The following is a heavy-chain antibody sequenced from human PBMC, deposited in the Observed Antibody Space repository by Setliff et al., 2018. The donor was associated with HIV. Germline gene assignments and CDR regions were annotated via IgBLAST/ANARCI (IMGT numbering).Heavy chain of an antibody. V-gene: IGHV3-23*01. CDR2: ISGGGGST. D-gene: IGHD2-8*02. J-gene: IGHJ3*02. CDR1: GFLFSRYA. CDR3: ASGYCTAGARSRAFET. Sequence: GGSLRLSCATSGFLFSRYAMSWVRRAPGKGLEWVSTISGGGGSTYDAESVKGRFTISRDNSKSILYLQMNSLRTEDTAIYYCASGYCTAGARSRAFETWGQGTMVTVSS.